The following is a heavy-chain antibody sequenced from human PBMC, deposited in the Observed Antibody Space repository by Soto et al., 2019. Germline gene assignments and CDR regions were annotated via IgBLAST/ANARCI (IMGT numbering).Heavy chain of an antibody. D-gene: IGHD2-21*02. CDR3: VAELYSGGGCCSFDF. CDR1: GFTFTNSA. CDR2: IIVASGRT. J-gene: IGHJ3*01. V-gene: IGHV1-58*01. Sequence: SVKVSCKTSGFTFTNSAVQWVRQARGQRLEWIGWIIVASGRTNYAREVQERVTISRDTSTATAYMELSGLRSEGTAVYYCVAELYSGGGCCSFDFWGQGTMVTVSS.